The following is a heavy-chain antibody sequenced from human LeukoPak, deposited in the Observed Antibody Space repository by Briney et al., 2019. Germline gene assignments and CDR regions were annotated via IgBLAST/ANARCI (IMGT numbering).Heavy chain of an antibody. Sequence: SETLSPTCAVYGGSFSGYYWSWIRQPPGKGLEWIGEINHSGSTNYNPSLKSRVTISVDTSKNQFSLKLSSVTAADTAVYYCASESYGSGSSYYYGMDVWGQGTTVTVSS. CDR2: INHSGST. J-gene: IGHJ6*02. CDR1: GGSFSGYY. V-gene: IGHV4-34*01. D-gene: IGHD3-10*01. CDR3: ASESYGSGSSYYYGMDV.